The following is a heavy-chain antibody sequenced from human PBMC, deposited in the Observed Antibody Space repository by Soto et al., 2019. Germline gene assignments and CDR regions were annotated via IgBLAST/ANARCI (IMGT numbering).Heavy chain of an antibody. Sequence: QVQLVESGGGVVQPGRSLRLSCAASGITFSSYGMNWVRQAPGKGLEWVAVISYDGTNKYYADSVKGRLTISRDNSKNTLYLQMNSLRPEDTAVYYCAKDADYYGSGSYYDYWGQGTLVTVSS. CDR1: GITFSSYG. CDR3: AKDADYYGSGSYYDY. D-gene: IGHD3-10*01. J-gene: IGHJ4*02. CDR2: ISYDGTNK. V-gene: IGHV3-30*18.